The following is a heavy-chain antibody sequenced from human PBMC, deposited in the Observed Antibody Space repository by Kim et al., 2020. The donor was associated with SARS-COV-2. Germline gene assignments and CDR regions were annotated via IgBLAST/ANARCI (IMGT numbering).Heavy chain of an antibody. V-gene: IGHV3-11*06. J-gene: IGHJ3*02. D-gene: IGHD3-22*01. Sequence: DTVKGRFTISRDNAKNSLYLQMNSLRAEDTAVYYCARITMIVVAAGAFDIWGQGTMVTVSS. CDR3: ARITMIVVAAGAFDI.